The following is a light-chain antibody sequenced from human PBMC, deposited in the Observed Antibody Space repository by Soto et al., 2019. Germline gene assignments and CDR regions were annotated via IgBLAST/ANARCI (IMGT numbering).Light chain of an antibody. V-gene: IGKV3-11*01. CDR2: YAS. J-gene: IGKJ4*01. CDR3: QQRSTWPLFT. CDR1: QTVSRY. Sequence: VLTQSTATLSLSPGERATLSCRASQTVSRYLAWYQQKPGQAPRLLIYYASNRATGIPARFSGSGSGTDYTLTISSLEPEDFAVYYCQQRSTWPLFTFGGGTKVEI.